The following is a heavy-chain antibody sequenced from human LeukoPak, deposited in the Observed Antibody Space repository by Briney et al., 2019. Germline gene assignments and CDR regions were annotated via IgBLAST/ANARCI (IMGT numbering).Heavy chain of an antibody. CDR3: ARRPRGVCSSTSCYVDY. Sequence: GESLKISCKGSGYSFTNYWIGWVRQMPGKGLEWMGIIDPGDSDARYSPSFQGQVTISADKSITTAYLQWSSLKASDTAIYYCARRPRGVCSSTSCYVDYWGQGTLVTVSS. CDR2: IDPGDSDA. CDR1: GYSFTNYW. J-gene: IGHJ4*02. D-gene: IGHD2-2*01. V-gene: IGHV5-51*01.